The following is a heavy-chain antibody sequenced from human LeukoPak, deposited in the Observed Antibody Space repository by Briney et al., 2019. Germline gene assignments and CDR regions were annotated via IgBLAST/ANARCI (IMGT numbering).Heavy chain of an antibody. D-gene: IGHD2-2*01. V-gene: IGHV3-30*18. CDR1: GFTLRSHG. J-gene: IGHJ4*02. CDR2: ISYDESNK. CDR3: AKDSSTGWYYFDY. Sequence: GGSLRLSCAASGFTLRSHGMHWVRQAPGKGLEWVAVISYDESNKHYAGSVKGRLTISRDTSRNTLYLQMDSLRAEDTALYYCAKDSSTGWYYFDYWGQGTVVTVSS.